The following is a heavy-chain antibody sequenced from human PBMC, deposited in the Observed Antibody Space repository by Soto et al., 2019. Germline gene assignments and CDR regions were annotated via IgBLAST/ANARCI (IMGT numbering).Heavy chain of an antibody. D-gene: IGHD3-3*01. CDR2: INHSGST. CDR3: ARGRGGYYDFWSGPMYYYYYMDV. CDR1: GGSFSGYY. V-gene: IGHV4-34*01. Sequence: SETLSLTCAVYGGSFSGYYWSWIRQPPGKGLEWIGEINHSGSTNYNPSIKSRDTISVDTSKNQFSLRLSSVTAADTAVYYCARGRGGYYDFWSGPMYYYYYMDVWGKGTTVTVSS. J-gene: IGHJ6*03.